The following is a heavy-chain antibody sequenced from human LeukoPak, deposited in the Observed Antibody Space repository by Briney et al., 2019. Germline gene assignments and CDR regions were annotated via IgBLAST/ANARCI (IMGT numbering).Heavy chain of an antibody. J-gene: IGHJ5*02. D-gene: IGHD5-12*01. CDR1: GGSISSYY. Sequence: SETLPLTCTVSGGSISSYYWSWIRQPPGKGLEWIGYIYYSGSTNYNPSLKSRVTISVDTSKNQFSLKLSSVTAADTAVYYCARMVATVFRFDPWGQGTLVTVSS. CDR3: ARMVATVFRFDP. V-gene: IGHV4-59*08. CDR2: IYYSGST.